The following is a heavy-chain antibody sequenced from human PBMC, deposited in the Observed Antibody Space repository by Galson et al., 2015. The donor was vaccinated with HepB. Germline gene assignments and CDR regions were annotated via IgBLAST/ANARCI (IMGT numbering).Heavy chain of an antibody. V-gene: IGHV3-64D*06. D-gene: IGHD2-15*01. Sequence: SLRLSCAASGFTFSSYAMHWVRQAPGKGLEYVSAISSNGGSTYYADSVKGRFTISRDNSKNTLYLQMSSLRAEDTAVYYCVNFDIVVVVAARVAFDIWGQGTMVTVSS. CDR2: ISSNGGST. CDR1: GFTFSSYA. CDR3: VNFDIVVVVAARVAFDI. J-gene: IGHJ3*02.